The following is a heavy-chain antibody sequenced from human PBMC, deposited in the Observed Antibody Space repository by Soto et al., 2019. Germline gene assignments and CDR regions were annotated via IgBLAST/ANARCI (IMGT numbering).Heavy chain of an antibody. J-gene: IGHJ6*02. Sequence: KTSETLSLTCTVPVGSISSSYWSWIRQPPGKGLEWIGDIYYSGSTNYNPSLKSRVTISVDTSKNQFSLKLSSVTAADTAVYYCARGGLGLYYYDSSGYPYYYYGMDVWGQGTTVTVSS. CDR1: VGSISSSY. CDR2: IYYSGST. D-gene: IGHD3-22*01. CDR3: ARGGLGLYYYDSSGYPYYYYGMDV. V-gene: IGHV4-59*01.